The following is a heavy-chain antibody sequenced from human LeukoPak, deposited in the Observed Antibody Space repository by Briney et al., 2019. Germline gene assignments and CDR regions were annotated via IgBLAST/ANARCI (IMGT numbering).Heavy chain of an antibody. CDR1: GFSFSTYW. D-gene: IGHD3-10*01. V-gene: IGHV3-7*01. Sequence: GGSLRLSCAASGFSFSTYWMTWIRQAPGKGLEWVATINQDGSQIYYVDSVKGRFTISRDNAKNSLYLQMNSPRAEDTAMYYCARPLMYYYGSETYFWFDPWGQGTLVTVSS. CDR3: ARPLMYYYGSETYFWFDP. J-gene: IGHJ5*02. CDR2: INQDGSQI.